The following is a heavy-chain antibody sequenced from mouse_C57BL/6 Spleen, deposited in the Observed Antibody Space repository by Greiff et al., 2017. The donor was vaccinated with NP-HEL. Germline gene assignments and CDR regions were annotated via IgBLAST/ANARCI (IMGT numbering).Heavy chain of an antibody. CDR3: TSFSNTGYFDV. CDR2: IDPETGGT. Sequence: QVQLQQSGAELVRPGASVTLSCKASGYTFTDYEMHWVKQTPVHGLEWIGAIDPETGGTAYNQKFKGKAILTADKSSSTAYMELRSLTSEDSAVYYCTSFSNTGYFDVWGTGTTVTVSS. D-gene: IGHD2-5*01. V-gene: IGHV1-15*01. J-gene: IGHJ1*03. CDR1: GYTFTDYE.